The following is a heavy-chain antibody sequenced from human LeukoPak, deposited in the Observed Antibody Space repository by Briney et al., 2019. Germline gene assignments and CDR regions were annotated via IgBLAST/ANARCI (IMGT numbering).Heavy chain of an antibody. CDR1: GFTFTRFW. V-gene: IGHV3-74*01. D-gene: IGHD3-10*01. CDR2: INVEGTTT. J-gene: IGHJ4*02. Sequence: GGSLKLSCADSGFTFTRFWMHWVRQAPGKGLVWVSRINVEGTTTTYADSVEGRFTISRDENALYLQMNHLRVDDTAVYYCTRGGEEPFDYWGQGTLVTVSP. CDR3: TRGGEEPFDY.